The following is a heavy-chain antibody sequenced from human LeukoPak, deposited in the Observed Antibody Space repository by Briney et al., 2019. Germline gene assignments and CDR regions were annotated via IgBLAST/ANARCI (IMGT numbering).Heavy chain of an antibody. CDR2: IKSKSDGGTT. CDR1: GFTFNNAW. J-gene: IGHJ4*02. Sequence: GGSLRLSCAASGFTFNNAWMSWVRQAPGKGLEWVCRIKSKSDGGTTDYAAPVKGRFTISRDDSENTLYLQMNSLKTEDTAVYYCTTAYCGGDCYTASFDYWGQGTLVTVSS. D-gene: IGHD2-21*02. CDR3: TTAYCGGDCYTASFDY. V-gene: IGHV3-15*01.